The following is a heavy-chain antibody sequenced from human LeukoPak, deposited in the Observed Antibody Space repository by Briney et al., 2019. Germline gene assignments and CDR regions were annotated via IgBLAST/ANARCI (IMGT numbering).Heavy chain of an antibody. CDR2: IYYSGNT. CDR1: GGSISSGSYY. CDR3: ARAPHFFDTSGSRYYFDS. D-gene: IGHD3-22*01. Sequence: NASQTLSLTCTVSGGSISSGSYYWSWIRQPAGKGLEWIGSIYYSGNTYYNPSLMSRVTISVDTSKNQFSLHLSSVTAADTAVYYCARAPHFFDTSGSRYYFDSWGQGALVTVSS. V-gene: IGHV4-39*07. J-gene: IGHJ4*02.